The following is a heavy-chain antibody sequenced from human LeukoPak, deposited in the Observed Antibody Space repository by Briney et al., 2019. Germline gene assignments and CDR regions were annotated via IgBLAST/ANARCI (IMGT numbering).Heavy chain of an antibody. CDR3: TSSTGDYYYYYMDV. D-gene: IGHD3-10*01. CDR1: GFTFSGSA. J-gene: IGHJ6*03. V-gene: IGHV3-73*01. Sequence: PGGSLRLSCAASGFTFSGSAMHRVRQASGKGLEWVGRIRSKANSYATAYAASVKGRFTISRDDSKNTAYLQMNSLKTEDTAVYYCTSSTGDYYYYYMDVWGKGTTVTVSS. CDR2: IRSKANSYAT.